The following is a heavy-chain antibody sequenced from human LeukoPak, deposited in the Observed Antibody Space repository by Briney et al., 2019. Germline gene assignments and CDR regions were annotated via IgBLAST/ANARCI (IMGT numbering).Heavy chain of an antibody. J-gene: IGHJ4*02. CDR1: GFTFSSYA. CDR3: ARDVGPIHFDY. V-gene: IGHV3-23*01. Sequence: GGSLRLSCVASGFTFSSYAMSWVPQAPGKGLEWVATIDSGGGSTHYADSVKGRFTISRDSSKNTLYLQMNSLRAEDTAVYYCARDVGPIHFDYWGQGTLVTVSS. CDR2: IDSGGGST. D-gene: IGHD1-26*01.